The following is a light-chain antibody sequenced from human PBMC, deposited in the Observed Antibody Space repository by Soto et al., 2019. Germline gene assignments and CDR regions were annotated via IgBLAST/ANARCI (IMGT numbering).Light chain of an antibody. J-gene: IGLJ1*01. CDR2: GVS. CDR1: SSDVGNYNY. Sequence: QSVLTQPASVSGSPGQSITISCTGTSSDVGNYNYVSWYQHHPGKAPKLLISGVSNRPSGISNRFSGSKSGNTASLTISGLQAEDEGHYYCSSFTSINTHVFGTGTKVTVL. CDR3: SSFTSINTHV. V-gene: IGLV2-14*01.